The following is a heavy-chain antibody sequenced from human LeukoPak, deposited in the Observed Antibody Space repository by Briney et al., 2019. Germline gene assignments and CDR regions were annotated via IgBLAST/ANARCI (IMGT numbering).Heavy chain of an antibody. CDR3: ARGGASSRYFDS. CDR1: SGSTGTDF. J-gene: IGHJ4*02. D-gene: IGHD1-26*01. Sequence: PSQTLSLTCPVSSGSTGTDFCSWIRHPPGNLLEWIGFNSHRGDSNYNPSLKSRVTISVDSSKDQFSLKMTSVTAADTAVYYCARGGASSRYFDSWGQGTLVTVSS. V-gene: IGHV4-59*01. CDR2: NSHRGDS.